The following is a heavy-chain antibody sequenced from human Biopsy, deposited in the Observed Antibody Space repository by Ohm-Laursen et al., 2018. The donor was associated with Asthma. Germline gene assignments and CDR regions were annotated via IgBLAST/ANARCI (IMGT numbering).Heavy chain of an antibody. Sequence: TLPLTCTVSYGSITSGGYYRTWIRQHPGKGLEWIGFIYYSGSTYYNPSLKSRVSISIDTSKNQFSLKLSSVTAADTAVYYCARAQDYYDSRGYYRSFDYWGQGTLVTVSS. CDR2: IYYSGST. V-gene: IGHV4-31*03. J-gene: IGHJ4*02. CDR3: ARAQDYYDSRGYYRSFDY. D-gene: IGHD3-22*01. CDR1: YGSITSGGYY.